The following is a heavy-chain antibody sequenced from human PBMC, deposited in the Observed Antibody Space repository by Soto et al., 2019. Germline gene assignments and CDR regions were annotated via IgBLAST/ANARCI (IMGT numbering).Heavy chain of an antibody. CDR3: ARAQAAAGPARHWSDP. D-gene: IGHD6-13*01. J-gene: IGHJ5*02. V-gene: IGHV4-59*01. CDR2: IYYSGST. Sequence: PSETLSLTCTVSGGSISSYYWSWIRQPPGKGLERIGYIYYSGSTNYSLSIKSRVTISVDTSKNQFSMKLSSVTAADTAVYYCARAQAAAGPARHWSDPWGQGTLVTVS. CDR1: GGSISSYY.